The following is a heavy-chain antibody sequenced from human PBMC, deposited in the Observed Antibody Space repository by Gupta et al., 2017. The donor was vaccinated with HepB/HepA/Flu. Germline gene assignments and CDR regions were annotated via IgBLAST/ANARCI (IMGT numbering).Heavy chain of an antibody. CDR3: AKDRALSGRHGLDH. J-gene: IGHJ4*02. V-gene: IGHV3-23*01. D-gene: IGHD1-26*01. CDR1: GFIFSNYA. CDR2: ITARGGVT. Sequence: EVQLLESGGGLVQPGGSLRLPCAASGFIFSNYAMSWVRQAPGKGLEWVSRITARGGVTYYADSVKGRFTISRDNSKSTVYLQMNSLRPEDTAVYYCAKDRALSGRHGLDHWGQGTRVTVSS.